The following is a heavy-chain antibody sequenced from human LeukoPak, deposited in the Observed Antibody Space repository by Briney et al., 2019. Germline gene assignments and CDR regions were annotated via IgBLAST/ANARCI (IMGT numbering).Heavy chain of an antibody. Sequence: GGSLRPSCAASGFTFSSYSMNWVRQAPGKGLEWVSSISSSSSYIYYADSVKGRFTISRDNAKNSLYLQMNSLRAEDTAVYYCAREGPIAGDYWGQGTLVTVSS. CDR1: GFTFSSYS. D-gene: IGHD2-21*01. CDR3: AREGPIAGDY. V-gene: IGHV3-21*01. J-gene: IGHJ4*02. CDR2: ISSSSSYI.